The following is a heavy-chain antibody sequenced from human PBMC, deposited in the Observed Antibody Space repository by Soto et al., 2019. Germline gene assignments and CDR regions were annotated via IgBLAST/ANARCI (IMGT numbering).Heavy chain of an antibody. CDR1: GFTFSSYS. Sequence: GGSLRLSCAASGFTFSSYSMNWVRQAPGKGLEWVSSISSSSSYIYYADSVKGRFTISRDNAKNSLYLQMNSLRAEDTAVYYCARDVPPNWNWPHGIDYWGQGTLVTVSS. CDR2: ISSSSSYI. V-gene: IGHV3-21*01. CDR3: ARDVPPNWNWPHGIDY. D-gene: IGHD1-7*01. J-gene: IGHJ4*02.